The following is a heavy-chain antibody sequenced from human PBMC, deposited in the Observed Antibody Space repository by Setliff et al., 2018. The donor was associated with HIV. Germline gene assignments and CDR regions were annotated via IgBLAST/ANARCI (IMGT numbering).Heavy chain of an antibody. CDR2: IWYDGTNK. Sequence: GGSLRLSCAASGFPFSTYGMHWVRQAPGKGLESVALIWYDGTNKRYADSVKGRFTISRDNSKSTLYLEMSSLRAEDTAVYLCANLWEMGAWGQGTLVTVSS. V-gene: IGHV3-33*06. CDR3: ANLWEMGA. D-gene: IGHD1-26*01. CDR1: GFPFSTYG. J-gene: IGHJ5*02.